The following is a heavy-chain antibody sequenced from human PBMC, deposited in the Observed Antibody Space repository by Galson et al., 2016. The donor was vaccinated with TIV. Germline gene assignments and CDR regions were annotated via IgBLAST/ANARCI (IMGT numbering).Heavy chain of an antibody. Sequence: SLRLSCAASGFTFFRYRMDWVRQALGKGLEWIAVISPDGTDQNYADSMKGRFTISRDNSKNTLYLHMNNLGVEDTAVYYCATDGRDAYNPYFDSWGQGALVTVSS. V-gene: IGHV3-30*03. CDR1: GFTFFRYR. D-gene: IGHD5-24*01. CDR2: ISPDGTDQ. J-gene: IGHJ4*02. CDR3: ATDGRDAYNPYFDS.